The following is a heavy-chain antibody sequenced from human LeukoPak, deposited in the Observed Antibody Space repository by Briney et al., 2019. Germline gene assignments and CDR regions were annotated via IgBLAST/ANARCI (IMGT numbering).Heavy chain of an antibody. CDR1: AYSISSGYY. Sequence: MASETLSLTCSVSAYSISSGYYWGWIRQPPGKGLEWIGSIHHTGYTFYNPSVKSRITISVETSKNQFSLKLSSVTPEDTAVYYCARERRFVYYYGSGSYYDFDYWGQGTLVTVSS. CDR3: ARERRFVYYYGSGSYYDFDY. V-gene: IGHV4-38-2*02. J-gene: IGHJ4*02. D-gene: IGHD3-10*01. CDR2: IHHTGYT.